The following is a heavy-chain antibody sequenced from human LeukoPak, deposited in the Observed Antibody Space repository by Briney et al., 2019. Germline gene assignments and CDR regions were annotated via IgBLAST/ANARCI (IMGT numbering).Heavy chain of an antibody. CDR2: ISWDGGST. CDR3: AKGAYCSSTSCYRFDSYYYYMDV. CDR1: GFTFDDYA. D-gene: IGHD2-2*02. J-gene: IGHJ6*03. Sequence: PGXSLRLSCAASGFTFDDYAMHWVRQAPGKGLEWVSLISWDGGSTYYADSVKGGFTISRENSKNSMYLKMNSVRAEDTALYYCAKGAYCSSTSCYRFDSYYYYMDVWGKGTTVTVSS. V-gene: IGHV3-43D*03.